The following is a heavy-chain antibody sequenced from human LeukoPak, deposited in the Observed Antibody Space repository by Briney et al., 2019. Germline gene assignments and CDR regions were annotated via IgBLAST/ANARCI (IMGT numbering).Heavy chain of an antibody. Sequence: SGTLSLTCAVSGGSISSSNWWSWVRQPPGKGLEWIGEINHSGSTNYNPSLKSRVTISVDTSKNQFSLKLSSVTAADTAVYYCARDQYSYGLGAYMDVWGKGTTVTVSS. CDR2: INHSGST. J-gene: IGHJ6*03. CDR1: GGSISSSNW. CDR3: ARDQYSYGLGAYMDV. V-gene: IGHV4-4*02. D-gene: IGHD5-18*01.